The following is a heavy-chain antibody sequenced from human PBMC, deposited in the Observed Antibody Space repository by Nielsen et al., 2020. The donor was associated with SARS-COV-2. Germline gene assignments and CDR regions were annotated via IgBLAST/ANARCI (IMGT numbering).Heavy chain of an antibody. CDR3: AREERWLQFWYYYGMDV. V-gene: IGHV3-15*01. CDR2: IKSKTDGGTT. D-gene: IGHD5-24*01. J-gene: IGHJ6*02. Sequence: WIRQPPGKGLEWVGRIKSKTDGGTTDYAAPVKGRFTISRDDSKNTLYLQMNSLKTEDTAVYYCAREERWLQFWYYYGMDVWGQGTTVTVSS.